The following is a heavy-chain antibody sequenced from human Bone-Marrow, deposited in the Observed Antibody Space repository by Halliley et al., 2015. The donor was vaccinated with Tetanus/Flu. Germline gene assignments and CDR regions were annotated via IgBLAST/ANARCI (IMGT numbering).Heavy chain of an antibody. V-gene: IGHV4-59*04. CDR2: VYDTGST. CDR3: ARLDTSREENAFDV. D-gene: IGHD3-16*01. CDR1: GASIGSSY. Sequence: TLSLTCSVSGASIGSSYWGWIRQPPGKGLEWIGNVYDTGSTYYNPSFRSRVTVDTSKNQFSLQLTYVTAADTAVYYCARLDTSREENAFDVWGQGTMVTVSS. J-gene: IGHJ3*01.